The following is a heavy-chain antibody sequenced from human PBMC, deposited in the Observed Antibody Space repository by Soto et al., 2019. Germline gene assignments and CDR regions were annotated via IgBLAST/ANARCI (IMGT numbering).Heavy chain of an antibody. D-gene: IGHD3-22*01. J-gene: IGHJ4*02. CDR2: INPNSGGT. CDR1: GYIFTDYY. V-gene: IGHV1-2*04. Sequence: ASVKVSCKTSGYIFTDYYIHRVRQAPGQGLEWMGWINPNSGGTNYAQKFQDWVTMTRDTSINTAYMEVNRLRSGDTAVYYCARPSGYYPYYFDDWGQGTQVTVSS. CDR3: ARPSGYYPYYFDD.